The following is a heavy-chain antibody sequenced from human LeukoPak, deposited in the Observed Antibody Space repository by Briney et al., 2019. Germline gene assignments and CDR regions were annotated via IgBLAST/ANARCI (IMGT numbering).Heavy chain of an antibody. V-gene: IGHV4-59*01. J-gene: IGHJ6*03. CDR3: ARDAVVPAANYYYYYYMDV. CDR2: IYNSGST. Sequence: KSSETLSLTCTGSGGSISSYYWSWIRQPPGKGLEWIGYIYNSGSTNYHPSLKGRVTISVDTSKNQFSLKLSSVTAADTAVYYCARDAVVPAANYYYYYYMDVWGKGTTVTVSS. CDR1: GGSISSYY. D-gene: IGHD2-2*01.